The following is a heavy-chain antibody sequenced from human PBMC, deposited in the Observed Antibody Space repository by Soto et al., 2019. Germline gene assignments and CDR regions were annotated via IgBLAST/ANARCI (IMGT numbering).Heavy chain of an antibody. CDR3: EQGSRQILQHV. D-gene: IGHD6-13*01. V-gene: IGHV3-23*01. CDR1: GFAFSSYA. CDR2: ISVSGGST. Sequence: PGWSLRLACAASGFAFSSYAMSWGRQAPGKGLEWVSAISVSGGSTYYADSVKGRFTISRDNSKNTLYLQMNSLRAEDTAVYYFEQGSRQILQHVWGQGTSVTV. J-gene: IGHJ6*02.